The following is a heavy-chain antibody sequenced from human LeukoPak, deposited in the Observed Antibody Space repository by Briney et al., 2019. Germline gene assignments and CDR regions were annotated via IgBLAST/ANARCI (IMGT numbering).Heavy chain of an antibody. V-gene: IGHV4-59*01. Sequence: PSETLSLTCTVSGGSISSYYWSWIRQPPGKGLEWIGYIYYSGSTNYNPSLKSRVTISVDTSKNQFSLKLSSVTAADTAVYYCARGPLGGKEYSGSSVEVRPSAFDIWGQGTMVTVSS. CDR1: GGSISSYY. D-gene: IGHD1-26*01. CDR2: IYYSGST. J-gene: IGHJ3*02. CDR3: ARGPLGGKEYSGSSVEVRPSAFDI.